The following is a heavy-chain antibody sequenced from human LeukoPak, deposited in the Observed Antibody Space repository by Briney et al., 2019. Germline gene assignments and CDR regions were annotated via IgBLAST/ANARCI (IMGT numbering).Heavy chain of an antibody. CDR3: ARGRVGPVGNTVTTFGY. Sequence: PGGSLRLSCAASGFTFSSYSMNWVRQAPGKGLEWVSSISSSSSYIYYADSVKGRFTISRDNAKNSLYLQMNSLSAEDTAVYYCARGRVGPVGNTVTTFGYWGQGTLVTVSS. D-gene: IGHD4-17*01. J-gene: IGHJ4*02. CDR1: GFTFSSYS. CDR2: ISSSSSYI. V-gene: IGHV3-21*01.